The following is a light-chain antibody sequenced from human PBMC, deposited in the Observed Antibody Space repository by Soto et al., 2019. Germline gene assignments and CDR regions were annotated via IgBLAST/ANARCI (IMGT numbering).Light chain of an antibody. CDR1: HSVSSTY. V-gene: IGKV3-20*01. CDR2: GAS. CDR3: QQYGSSSIT. J-gene: IGKJ5*01. Sequence: VLKQSQATLSLTPGERATLSCRASHSVSSTYISLYQQKDGQAPRLLIYGASSRAAGIPDRFSGSGSWTDFTLTISRLEAEDFAVYYYQQYGSSSITFGQGTRLEIK.